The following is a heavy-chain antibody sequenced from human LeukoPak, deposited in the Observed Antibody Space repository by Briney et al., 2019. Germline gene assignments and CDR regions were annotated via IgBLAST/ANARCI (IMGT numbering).Heavy chain of an antibody. CDR1: GFTFDDYA. V-gene: IGHV3-9*01. Sequence: PGRSLRLSCAAFGFTFDDYAMHWVRQAPGKGLEWVSGISWNSGSIGYADSVKGRFTISRDNAKTSLYLQMNSLRAEDTAVYYCARGAYGSGSYYWYFDLWGRGTLVTVSS. CDR3: ARGAYGSGSYYWYFDL. J-gene: IGHJ2*01. CDR2: ISWNSGSI. D-gene: IGHD3-10*01.